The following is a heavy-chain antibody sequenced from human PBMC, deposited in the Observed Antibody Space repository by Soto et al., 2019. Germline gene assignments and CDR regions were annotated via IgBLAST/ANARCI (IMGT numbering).Heavy chain of an antibody. Sequence: GGSLRLSCAASGFTFSSYGMHWVRQAPGKGLEWVAVISYDGSNKYYADSVKGRFTISRDNSKNTLYLQMNSLRAEDTAVYYCAKDRSVVVVAATTPLGYWGQGTLVTVSS. J-gene: IGHJ4*02. CDR3: AKDRSVVVVAATTPLGY. V-gene: IGHV3-30*18. CDR2: ISYDGSNK. D-gene: IGHD2-15*01. CDR1: GFTFSSYG.